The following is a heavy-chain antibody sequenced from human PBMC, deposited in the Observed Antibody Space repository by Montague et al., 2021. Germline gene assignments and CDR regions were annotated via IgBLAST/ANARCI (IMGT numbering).Heavy chain of an antibody. Sequence: SETLSLTCAVYGGSFSGYYWSWIRQPPGKGLEWIGEINHSGSTNYSPSLKSRVTISVDTSKNQFSLKLSSVTAADTAVYYCARRGGTMVRGVKGYMDVRGKGTTVTVSS. CDR3: ARRGGTMVRGVKGYMDV. CDR2: INHSGST. V-gene: IGHV4-34*01. J-gene: IGHJ6*03. D-gene: IGHD3-10*01. CDR1: GGSFSGYY.